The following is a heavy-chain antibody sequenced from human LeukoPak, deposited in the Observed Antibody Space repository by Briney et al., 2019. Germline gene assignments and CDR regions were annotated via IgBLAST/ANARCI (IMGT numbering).Heavy chain of an antibody. J-gene: IGHJ5*02. CDR2: IRPSADNT. CDR3: TSVAVWHWFDP. D-gene: IGHD6-19*01. Sequence: GALRLPCAASGFTFSSYDMTWARQAPGRGLEWVPSIRPSADNTYYGDSVKGRFTISRDNSNNTVYLQMNNMRVDDTAVYYCTSVAVWHWFDPWGQGTLVTVSS. V-gene: IGHV3-23*01. CDR1: GFTFSSYD.